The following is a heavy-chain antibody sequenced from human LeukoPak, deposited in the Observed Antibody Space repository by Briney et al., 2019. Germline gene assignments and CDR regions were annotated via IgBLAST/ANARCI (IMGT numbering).Heavy chain of an antibody. D-gene: IGHD1-7*01. J-gene: IGHJ3*02. CDR2: ISWGSGSR. CDR1: GFTFDDYA. Sequence: GRSLRLSCAASGFTFDDYAMHWVRQRPGKGLEWVSSISWGSGSRVYADSVKGRFSISRDNAKNSLYLQMSSLTPEDTALYYCIKDLRLDLHFDTFDIWGQGTLVTVSS. V-gene: IGHV3-9*01. CDR3: IKDLRLDLHFDTFDI.